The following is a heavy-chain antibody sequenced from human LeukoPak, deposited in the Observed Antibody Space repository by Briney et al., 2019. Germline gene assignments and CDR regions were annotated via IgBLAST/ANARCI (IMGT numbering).Heavy chain of an antibody. CDR1: GYTFASYA. J-gene: IGHJ4*02. Sequence: ASVKVSCEASGYTFASYAMHWVRQAPGQRLEWMGWINAGNGNTKYSQKFQGRVTITRDTSASTAYMELSSLRSEDTAVYYCARVYDILTGYYGLGYWGQGTLVTVSS. D-gene: IGHD3-9*01. CDR2: INAGNGNT. CDR3: ARVYDILTGYYGLGY. V-gene: IGHV1-3*01.